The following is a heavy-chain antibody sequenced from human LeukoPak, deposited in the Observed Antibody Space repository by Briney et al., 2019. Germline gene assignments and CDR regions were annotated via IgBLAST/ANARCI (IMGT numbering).Heavy chain of an antibody. J-gene: IGHJ6*02. CDR2: ISSRGGAI. CDR1: GFNFSDYY. V-gene: IGHV3-11*01. Sequence: GGSLRLSCAASGFNFSDYYMSWIRQAPGKGLEWVSYISSRGGAIYYADSVKGRFTISRDSAKNSLYQQMNSLRVEDTAVYYCARRRAWIGRDVWGQGTTVTVSS. D-gene: IGHD3-10*01. CDR3: ARRRAWIGRDV.